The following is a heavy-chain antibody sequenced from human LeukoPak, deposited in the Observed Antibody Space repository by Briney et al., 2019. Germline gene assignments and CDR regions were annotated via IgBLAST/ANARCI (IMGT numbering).Heavy chain of an antibody. CDR1: GFTVNSNY. Sequence: GGSLRLSCAASGFTVNSNYMSWVRQAPGKGLEWVSAISGSGGSTYYADSVKGRFTISRDNSKNTLYLQMNSLGAEDTAVYYCAKDAVMVRGVIIILDYWGQGTLVTVSS. CDR2: ISGSGGST. J-gene: IGHJ4*02. CDR3: AKDAVMVRGVIIILDY. D-gene: IGHD3-10*01. V-gene: IGHV3-23*01.